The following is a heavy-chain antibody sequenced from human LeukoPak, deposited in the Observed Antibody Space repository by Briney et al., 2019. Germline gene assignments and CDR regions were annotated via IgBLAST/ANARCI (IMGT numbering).Heavy chain of an antibody. CDR3: TSTSDRWCEIV. V-gene: IGHV3-15*07. Sequence: GGSLRLSCTPSGTASGFSFNNAWMNWVRQAPGKGLEWVGRIDKISDGGTTAYNVPVKGRFTVSRDDSQSTVYLQMNSLKTEDTGVYYCTSTSDRWCEIVWGQGTLVTVSS. D-gene: IGHD2-8*02. J-gene: IGHJ4*02. CDR2: IDKISDGGTT. CDR1: GFSFNNAW.